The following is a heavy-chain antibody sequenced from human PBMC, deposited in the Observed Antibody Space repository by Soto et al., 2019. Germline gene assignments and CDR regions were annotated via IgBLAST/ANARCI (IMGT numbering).Heavy chain of an antibody. CDR1: GFTFDDYA. D-gene: IGHD6-13*01. CDR3: ARGDSSSWCFDY. J-gene: IGHJ4*02. CDR2: ISWNSGRI. Sequence: GGSLRLSCAASGFTFDDYAMYWGRQVPWKGLEWVSGISWNSGRIGYADSVKGRFTISRDNAKNSLYLQMNSLRAEDTAVYYCARGDSSSWCFDYWGQGTLVTVSS. V-gene: IGHV3-9*01.